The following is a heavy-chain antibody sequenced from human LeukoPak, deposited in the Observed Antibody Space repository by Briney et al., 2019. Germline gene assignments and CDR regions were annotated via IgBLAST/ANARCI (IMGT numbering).Heavy chain of an antibody. J-gene: IGHJ6*02. CDR3: TRGHYGMDV. CDR2: ISTIGSTI. CDR1: GFTFSDYY. V-gene: IGHV3-11*01. Sequence: PGGSLRLSCAASGFTFSDYYMSWIRQAPGKGLEWGSYISTIGSTIYYADSVKGRLTISRDNAKNSLYLQMNRLGAEDTAVYYCTRGHYGMDVWGQGNTVTVSS.